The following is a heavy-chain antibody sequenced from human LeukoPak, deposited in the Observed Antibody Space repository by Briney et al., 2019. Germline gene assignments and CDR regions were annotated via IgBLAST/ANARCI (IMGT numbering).Heavy chain of an antibody. J-gene: IGHJ4*02. V-gene: IGHV3-11*04. CDR3: ASREYYESSGYGY. CDR2: ITSSGSPK. Sequence: GGSLRLSCAASGFTFSDYYMSWIRQAPGKGLEWVSYITSSGSPKYYADSVKGRFTISRDNAKKSVYLQMNSLRAEDTGIYYCASREYYESSGYGYWGQGTLVTVSS. D-gene: IGHD3-22*01. CDR1: GFTFSDYY.